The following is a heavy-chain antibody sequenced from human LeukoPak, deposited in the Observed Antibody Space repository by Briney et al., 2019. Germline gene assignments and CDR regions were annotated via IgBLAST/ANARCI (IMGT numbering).Heavy chain of an antibody. CDR1: GDSITNYF. V-gene: IGHV4-59*01. CDR2: IYYTGNT. Sequence: SETLSLTCTVSGDSITNYFWSWSRQPPGMGLEWIGYIYYTGNTNYKPSLKSRVTISVDTSTNQFSLRLRSVTAADTAVYYCARGRVAYSAYYFDYWGRGTLVTVSS. D-gene: IGHD2-15*01. J-gene: IGHJ4*02. CDR3: ARGRVAYSAYYFDY.